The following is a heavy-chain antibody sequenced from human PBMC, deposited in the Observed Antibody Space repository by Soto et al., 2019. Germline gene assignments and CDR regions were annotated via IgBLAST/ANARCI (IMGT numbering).Heavy chain of an antibody. CDR3: ANALITMVRGALGAFDF. CDR2: ISWNSGSI. D-gene: IGHD3-10*01. J-gene: IGHJ3*01. CDR1: GFTFDDYD. Sequence: PGGSLRLSCAASGFTFDDYDMHWVRQAPGKGLEWVSGISWNSGSIAYADSVKGRFTISRDNAKNSLYLQMISLRAEDTALYYCANALITMVRGALGAFDFSGQATMVTVSS. V-gene: IGHV3-9*01.